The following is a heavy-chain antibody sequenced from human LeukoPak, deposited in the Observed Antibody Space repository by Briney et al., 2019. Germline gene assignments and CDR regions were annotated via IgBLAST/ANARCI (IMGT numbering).Heavy chain of an antibody. CDR2: IYDSGST. CDR1: RGSISVYY. J-gene: IGHJ6*02. CDR3: ARGGSGYDSFYYYGMDV. V-gene: IGHV4-59*01. D-gene: IGHD5-12*01. Sequence: SETLSLTCTLPRGSISVYYWSWIRQPPGKGLEWIVYIYDSGSTNYNLSLKSRVTISVDTSKNQFSLKLSSVTAADTAVYFCARGGSGYDSFYYYGMDVWGQGTTVTVSS.